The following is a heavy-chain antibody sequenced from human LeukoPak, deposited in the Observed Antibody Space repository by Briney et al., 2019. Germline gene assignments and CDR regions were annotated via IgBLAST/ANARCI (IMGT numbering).Heavy chain of an antibody. Sequence: ASVKVSCKTSDYTFTSYGITWVRQAPGQGLEWTGWISTYNGKTNYVDKFQGRVTMTTDTFTKTVYMHLRSLRSDDTALYYCARGPYYGDLNPDYFDYWGQGTLVTVSS. D-gene: IGHD3-16*01. CDR1: DYTFTSYG. CDR3: ARGPYYGDLNPDYFDY. V-gene: IGHV1-18*01. CDR2: ISTYNGKT. J-gene: IGHJ4*02.